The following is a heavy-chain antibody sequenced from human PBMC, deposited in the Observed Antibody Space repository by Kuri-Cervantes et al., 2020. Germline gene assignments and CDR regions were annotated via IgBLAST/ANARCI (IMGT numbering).Heavy chain of an antibody. V-gene: IGHV3-73*01. D-gene: IGHD3-9*01. J-gene: IGHJ3*02. CDR2: IRSRSNNYAT. CDR3: TRILRYFDWLLDNDAFDI. CDR1: GFTFSGSA. Sequence: GGSLRLSCAASGFTFSGSAMHWVRQASGKGLEWVGRIRSRSNNYATAYAASVKGRFTISRDDSKNTAYLQMNSLKTEDTAVYYCTRILRYFDWLLDNDAFDIWGQGTMVTVSS.